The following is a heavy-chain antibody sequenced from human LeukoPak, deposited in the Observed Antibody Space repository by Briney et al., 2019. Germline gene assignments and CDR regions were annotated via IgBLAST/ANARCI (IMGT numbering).Heavy chain of an antibody. V-gene: IGHV4-59*08. CDR1: GVSISSYY. J-gene: IGHJ3*01. CDR2: IYYSGST. CDR3: ARHDGSSWYYAFDV. D-gene: IGHD6-13*01. Sequence: KPSETLSLTCTVSGVSISSYYWSWIRQPPGKGLEWIGYIYYSGSTNYNPSLKSRVTISLDTSKNQFSLKLSSVTAADTAVYYCARHDGSSWYYAFDVWGQGTMVTVSS.